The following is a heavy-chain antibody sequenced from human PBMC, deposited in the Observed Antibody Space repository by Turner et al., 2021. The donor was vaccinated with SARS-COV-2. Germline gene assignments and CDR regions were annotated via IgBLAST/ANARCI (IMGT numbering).Heavy chain of an antibody. CDR2: MSFDGSNT. CDR3: AKEGAENYYFDC. CDR1: GFTFSSFD. D-gene: IGHD1-7*01. J-gene: IGHJ4*02. Sequence: QVQLVESGGGVVQPGRSLRLSCAASGFTFSSFDMHWVRQAPGKGLEWVALMSFDGSNTHYTDSVKGRFTISRDSSKNTLYLQMASLRTEDTAVYYCAKEGAENYYFDCWGQGTLVTVSS. V-gene: IGHV3-30*18.